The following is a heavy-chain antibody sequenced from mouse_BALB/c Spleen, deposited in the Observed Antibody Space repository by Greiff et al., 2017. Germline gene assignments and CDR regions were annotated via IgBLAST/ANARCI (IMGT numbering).Heavy chain of an antibody. CDR2: ISYSGST. CDR1: GYSITSDYA. V-gene: IGHV3-2*02. CDR3: ARWGYGSPYWYFDV. Sequence: EVQLQQSGPGLVKPSQSLSLTCTVTGYSITSDYAWNWIRQFPGNKLEWMGYISYSGSTSYNPSLKSRISITRDTSKNQFFLQLNSVTTEDTATYYCARWGYGSPYWYFDVWGAGTTVTVSS. D-gene: IGHD1-1*01. J-gene: IGHJ1*01.